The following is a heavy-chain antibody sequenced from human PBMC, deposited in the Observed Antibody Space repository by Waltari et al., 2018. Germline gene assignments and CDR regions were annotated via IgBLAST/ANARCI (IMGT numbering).Heavy chain of an antibody. D-gene: IGHD4-17*01. CDR2: IYDTGTT. CDR3: AREKRNDYGESFDY. Sequence: QVQLRESGPGLVKPSATLSLTCNVSGGAFSFYYWHWIRPPPGKGLEWIGYIYDTGTTNYNPPLKSRVTISLDTSKSQFSLSLNSLTAADTAVYYCAREKRNDYGESFDYWGQGIPVTVSS. J-gene: IGHJ4*02. CDR1: GGAFSFYY. V-gene: IGHV4-59*01.